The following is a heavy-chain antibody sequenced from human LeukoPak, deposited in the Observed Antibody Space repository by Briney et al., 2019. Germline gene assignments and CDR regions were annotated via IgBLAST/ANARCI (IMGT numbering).Heavy chain of an antibody. CDR1: GGSIRSYY. Sequence: PSETLSLTCTVSGGSIRSYYWSWIRQPPGKGLEWIGYIYYSGSTNYNPSLKSRVTISVDTSKNQFSLKPSSVTAADTAVYYCAREGLHFDYWGQGTLVTVSS. V-gene: IGHV4-59*01. CDR3: AREGLHFDY. CDR2: IYYSGST. D-gene: IGHD2-15*01. J-gene: IGHJ4*02.